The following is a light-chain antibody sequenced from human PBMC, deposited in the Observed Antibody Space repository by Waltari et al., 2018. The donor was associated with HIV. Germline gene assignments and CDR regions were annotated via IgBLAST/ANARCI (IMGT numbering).Light chain of an antibody. CDR1: SSDLGFYNS. CDR3: TSYTPSDTLV. J-gene: IGLJ2*01. CDR2: EVT. Sequence: QPALTQPASVSGSPGQSRTISCSGTSSDLGFYNSVSWYQQVPGKAPKVIIYEVTSRPSGVSDRFSGSRSGNTASLTISGLQPEDEADYYCTSYTPSDTLVFGGGTKVTVL. V-gene: IGLV2-14*01.